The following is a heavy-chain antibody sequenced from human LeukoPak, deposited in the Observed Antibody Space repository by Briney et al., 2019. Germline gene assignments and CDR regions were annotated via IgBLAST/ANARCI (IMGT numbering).Heavy chain of an antibody. Sequence: GRSLRLSCAASGFTFSSYAMHWVRQAPGKGLEWVSSISSSSYIYYTDSVKGRFTISRDNAKNSLYLQMNSLRADDTAIYYCARVSLGAAAGTSRWGQGTLVTVSS. CDR3: ARVSLGAAAGTSR. V-gene: IGHV3-21*01. J-gene: IGHJ4*02. CDR1: GFTFSSYA. CDR2: ISSSSYI. D-gene: IGHD6-13*01.